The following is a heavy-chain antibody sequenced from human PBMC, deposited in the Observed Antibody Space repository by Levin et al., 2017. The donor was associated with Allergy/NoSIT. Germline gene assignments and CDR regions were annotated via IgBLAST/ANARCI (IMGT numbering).Heavy chain of an antibody. V-gene: IGHV3-11*03. CDR2: ISSSSSYT. D-gene: IGHD6-19*01. J-gene: IGHJ4*02. CDR3: ARKSISGWYDLDY. CDR1: GFTFSDYY. Sequence: GGSLRLSCAASGFTFSDYYMSWIRQAPGKGLEWVSYISSSSSYTNYADSVKGRFTISRDNAKNSLYLQMNSLRAEDTAVYYCARKSISGWYDLDYWGQGTLVTVSS.